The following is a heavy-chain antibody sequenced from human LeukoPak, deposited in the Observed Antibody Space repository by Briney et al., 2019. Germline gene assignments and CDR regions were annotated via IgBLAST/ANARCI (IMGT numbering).Heavy chain of an antibody. V-gene: IGHV3-23*01. Sequence: PGGSLRLSCAASGFTFSSYGMNWVRQAPGKGLEWVSGITGRGESTYYAGSVKGRFTISRDNSKNTLYLQMNSLRAEDTAVYYCAKDHDSSGYSHSFQHWGQGTLVTVSS. CDR1: GFTFSSYG. J-gene: IGHJ1*01. D-gene: IGHD3-22*01. CDR2: ITGRGEST. CDR3: AKDHDSSGYSHSFQH.